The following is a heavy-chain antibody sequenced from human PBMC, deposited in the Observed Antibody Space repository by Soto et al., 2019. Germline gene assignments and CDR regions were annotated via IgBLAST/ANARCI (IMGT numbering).Heavy chain of an antibody. D-gene: IGHD2-2*01. CDR2: INPNSGGT. Sequence: ASVKVSCKASGYTFTGYYMHWVRQAPGQGLEWMGWINPNSGGTNYAQKFQGWVTMTRDTSISTAYMELSRLRSDDTAVYYCARSTDCSRTICYANYYYGMDGWGQGTTVTVSS. CDR3: ARSTDCSRTICYANYYYGMDG. J-gene: IGHJ6*02. V-gene: IGHV1-2*04. CDR1: GYTFTGYY.